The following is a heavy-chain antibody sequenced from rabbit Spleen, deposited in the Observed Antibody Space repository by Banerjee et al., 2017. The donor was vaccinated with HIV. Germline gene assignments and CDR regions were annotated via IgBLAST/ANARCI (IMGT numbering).Heavy chain of an antibody. Sequence: QSLEESGGGLVQPEGSLTLTCTASGVSFSDRDVMCWVRQAPGKGLEWIGYIDPVFGITYYANWVNGRFTISSHNAQNTLYLQLNSLTAADTATYFCARSWSGDSDCGYVRDLHLWGQGTLVTVS. CDR2: IDPVFGIT. D-gene: IGHD7-1*01. J-gene: IGHJ3*01. CDR1: GVSFSDRDV. V-gene: IGHV1S40*01. CDR3: ARSWSGDSDCGYVRDLHL.